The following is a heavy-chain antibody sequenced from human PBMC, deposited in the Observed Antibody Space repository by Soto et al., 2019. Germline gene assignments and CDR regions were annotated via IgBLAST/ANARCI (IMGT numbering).Heavy chain of an antibody. CDR1: GGSFSGYY. Sequence: SETLSLTCAVYGGSFSGYYWSWIRQPPGKGLEWIGEINHSGSTNYNPSLKSRVTISVDTSKNQFSLKLSSVTAADTAVYYCASAYGSGSYSLYYFDYWGQGTLVTVSS. D-gene: IGHD3-10*01. V-gene: IGHV4-34*01. J-gene: IGHJ4*02. CDR3: ASAYGSGSYSLYYFDY. CDR2: INHSGST.